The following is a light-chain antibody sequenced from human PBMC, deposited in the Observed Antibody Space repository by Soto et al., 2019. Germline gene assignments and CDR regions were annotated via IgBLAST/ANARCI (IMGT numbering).Light chain of an antibody. Sequence: QPVLTQSPSASASLGASVKLTCTLSSGHSSYAIAWHQQQPEKGPRYLMKLSSDGSHSKGDGIPDRFSGSSSGAERYLTISSLQSEDEADYYCQPLDTGARVVFGGGTKLTVL. CDR2: LSSDGSH. CDR3: QPLDTGARVV. V-gene: IGLV4-69*01. CDR1: SGHSSYA. J-gene: IGLJ2*01.